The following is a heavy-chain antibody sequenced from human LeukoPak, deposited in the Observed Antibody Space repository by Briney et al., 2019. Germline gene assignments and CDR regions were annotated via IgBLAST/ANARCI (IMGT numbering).Heavy chain of an antibody. CDR1: GFTFSNYW. CDR3: ARDWFGIES. V-gene: IGHV3-74*01. D-gene: IGHD3-16*01. Sequence: GGSLRLSCAASGFTFSNYWLHWVRQAPGKGLVWVSRINGDGSSTNYADSVKGRFTISRDNAKNTVNLQMNSLRAEDTAVYYCARDWFGIESWGQGTLVTVSS. CDR2: INGDGSST. J-gene: IGHJ4*02.